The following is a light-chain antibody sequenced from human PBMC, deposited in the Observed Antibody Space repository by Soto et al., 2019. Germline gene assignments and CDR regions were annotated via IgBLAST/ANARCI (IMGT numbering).Light chain of an antibody. V-gene: IGKV3-20*01. J-gene: IGKJ1*01. CDR2: GAS. CDR3: QQYGSSPRT. CDR1: QSVSSSY. Sequence: EIVLTQSPGTLSLSPGERATLSCRASQSVSSSYLAWYQQKPGQAPRLLIYGASSRATGIPDRFSGSGSGTDFSLTISRLEPEDFAVYYCQQYGSSPRTFGQETKVDIE.